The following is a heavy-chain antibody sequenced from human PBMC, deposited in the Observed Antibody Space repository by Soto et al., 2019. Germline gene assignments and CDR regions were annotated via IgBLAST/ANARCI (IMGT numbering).Heavy chain of an antibody. J-gene: IGHJ3*02. D-gene: IGHD4-17*01. CDR1: GYTFTGYY. CDR3: ARVLRGPNGNDAFDI. Sequence: ASVKVSCKASGYTFTGYYMHWVRQAPGQGLEWMGWINPNSGGTNYAQKFQGWVTMTRDTSISTAYMELSRLRSDDTAVYYCARVLRGPNGNDAFDIWGQGTMVTVSS. CDR2: INPNSGGT. V-gene: IGHV1-2*04.